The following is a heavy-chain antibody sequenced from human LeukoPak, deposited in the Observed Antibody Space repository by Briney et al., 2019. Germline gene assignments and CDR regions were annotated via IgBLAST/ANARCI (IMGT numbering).Heavy chain of an antibody. CDR1: GFTFSSYG. V-gene: IGHV3-7*01. J-gene: IGHJ4*02. Sequence: GGTLRLSCAASGFTFSSYGMSWVRQAPGKGLEWVANIKQDGSEKYYVDSVKGRFTISRDNAKNSLYLQMNSLRAEDTAVYYCARAKAVAPSGYWGQGTLVTVSS. D-gene: IGHD6-19*01. CDR2: IKQDGSEK. CDR3: ARAKAVAPSGY.